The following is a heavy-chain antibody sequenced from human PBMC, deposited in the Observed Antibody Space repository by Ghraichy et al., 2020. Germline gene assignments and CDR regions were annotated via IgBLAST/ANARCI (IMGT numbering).Heavy chain of an antibody. CDR2: INPNSGGT. CDR3: ARAPGSSSWLDWFDP. Sequence: ASVKVSCKASGYTFTGYYMHWVRQAPGQGLEWMGWINPNSGGTNYAQKFQGRVTMTRDTSISTAYMELSRLRSDDTAVYYCARAPGSSSWLDWFDPWGQGTLVTVSS. CDR1: GYTFTGYY. D-gene: IGHD6-13*01. J-gene: IGHJ5*02. V-gene: IGHV1-2*02.